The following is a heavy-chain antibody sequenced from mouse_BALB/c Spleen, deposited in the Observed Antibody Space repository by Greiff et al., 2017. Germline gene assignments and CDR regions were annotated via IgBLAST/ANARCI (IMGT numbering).Heavy chain of an antibody. CDR2: ISNGGGST. J-gene: IGHJ1*01. CDR3: ARHRGYWYFDV. V-gene: IGHV5-12-2*01. D-gene: IGHD3-1*01. CDR1: GFTFSSYT. Sequence: EVKLLESGGGLVQPGGSLKLSCAASGFTFSSYTMSWVRQTPEKRLEWFAYISNGGGSTYYPDTVKGRFTISRDNAKNTLYLQMSSLKSEDTAMYYCARHRGYWYFDVWGAGTTVTVSS.